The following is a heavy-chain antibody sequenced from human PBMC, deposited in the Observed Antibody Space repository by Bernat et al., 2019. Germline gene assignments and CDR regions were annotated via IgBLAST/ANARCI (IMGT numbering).Heavy chain of an antibody. Sequence: EVQLVESGGGLVQPGGSLRLSCAASGFTFSSYSMNWVRQAPGKGLEWVSYISSSSSTIYYADSVKGRFTISRDNAKNSLYLQMNSLRAEDTAVYYCATESITMIMGYWGQGPLVTVSS. V-gene: IGHV3-48*01. J-gene: IGHJ4*02. CDR3: ATESITMIMGY. D-gene: IGHD3-22*01. CDR1: GFTFSSYS. CDR2: ISSSSSTI.